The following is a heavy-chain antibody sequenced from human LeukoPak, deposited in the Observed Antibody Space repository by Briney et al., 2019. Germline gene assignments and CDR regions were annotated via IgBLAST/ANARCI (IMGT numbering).Heavy chain of an antibody. CDR1: GGSISGYY. CDR3: ARHGGSYTFDY. CDR2: ISYSGGT. V-gene: IGHV4-59*08. Sequence: PSETLSLTCTVSGGSISGYYWSWIRQPPGKGPEWIGFISYSGGTNYNPSLKSRVTISVDTSKNQFSLKLNSVTAADTAVYYCARHGGSYTFDYWGQGTLVTVSS. D-gene: IGHD1-26*01. J-gene: IGHJ4*02.